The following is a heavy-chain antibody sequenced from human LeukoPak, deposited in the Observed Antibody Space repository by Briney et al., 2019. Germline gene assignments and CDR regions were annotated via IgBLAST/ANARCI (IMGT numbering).Heavy chain of an antibody. V-gene: IGHV4-31*03. D-gene: IGHD2-15*01. J-gene: IGHJ3*02. CDR2: IYYSGST. CDR3: ACFCAGLGSSFDAFDI. CDR1: GASISRGGYY. Sequence: SETLSLTCTVSGASISRGGYYWGWLRQHPGKGLEWIGYIYYSGSTYYNPSLKSRLTISVDTSKNQFSLKLCSVTAADTAVYYCACFCAGLGSSFDAFDIWGQGTVVTVSS.